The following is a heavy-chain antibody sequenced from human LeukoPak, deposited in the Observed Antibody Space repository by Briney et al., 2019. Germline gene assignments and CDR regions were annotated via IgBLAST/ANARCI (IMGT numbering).Heavy chain of an antibody. V-gene: IGHV4-34*01. D-gene: IGHD6-19*01. J-gene: IGHJ4*02. CDR1: GGSISSYY. Sequence: PSETLSLTCTVSGGSISSYYWSWIRQPPGKGLEWIGEINHSGSTNYNPSLKSRVTISVDTSKNQFTLKLSSVTAADTAVYYCARHVSGWYSRYYFDYWGQGTLVTVSS. CDR3: ARHVSGWYSRYYFDY. CDR2: INHSGST.